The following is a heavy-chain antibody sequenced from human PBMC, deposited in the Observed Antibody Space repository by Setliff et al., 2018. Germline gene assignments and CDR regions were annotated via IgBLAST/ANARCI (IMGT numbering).Heavy chain of an antibody. CDR1: GFTFDDYA. Sequence: PGGSLRLSCAASGFTFDDYAMHWVRQAPGKGLEWVSLISWDGGSTYYADSVKGRFTISRDNSKNSLYLQMNSLRAEDTALYYCVKDTGNDGNTGLDYWGQGTLVTVSS. D-gene: IGHD1-1*01. V-gene: IGHV3-43D*04. CDR3: VKDTGNDGNTGLDY. J-gene: IGHJ4*02. CDR2: ISWDGGST.